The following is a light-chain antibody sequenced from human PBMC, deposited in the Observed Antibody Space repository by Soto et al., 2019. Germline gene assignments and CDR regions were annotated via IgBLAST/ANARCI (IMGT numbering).Light chain of an antibody. Sequence: QSVLTQPASVSGAPGQRVTISCTGSKSNIGADYGVHWYQQLPGTAPKVLIYSNTNRPSGVPERFSASKSGTSAPLAITGLQIEDESDYYCQSYGSRLRVLVFGVGTKLTVL. CDR3: QSYGSRLRVLV. CDR1: KSNIGADYG. CDR2: SNT. J-gene: IGLJ2*01. V-gene: IGLV1-40*01.